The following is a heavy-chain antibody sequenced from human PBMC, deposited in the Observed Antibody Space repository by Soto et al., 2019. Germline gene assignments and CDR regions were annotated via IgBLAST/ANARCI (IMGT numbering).Heavy chain of an antibody. V-gene: IGHV1-2*02. D-gene: IGHD1-26*01. J-gene: IGHJ4*02. CDR2: INPKSGGT. CDR3: ARDLAKGGGSAGFDY. Sequence: ASVKVSCTASGSTFTGYYMHWVRQATGQGLEWMGWINPKSGGTMYPQKFQGRVTMTWDTSISTAYMALTRLRSDDTAVYYWARDLAKGGGSAGFDYWGQGTLVNVSS. CDR1: GSTFTGYY.